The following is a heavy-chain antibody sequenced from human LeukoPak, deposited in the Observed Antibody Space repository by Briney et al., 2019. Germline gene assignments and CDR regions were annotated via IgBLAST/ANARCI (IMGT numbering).Heavy chain of an antibody. J-gene: IGHJ4*02. D-gene: IGHD3-9*01. CDR2: IYCDDDK. Sequence: KVSGPTLVNPTQTLTLTCTFSGFSLSTSGVGVGWIRQPPGKALEWLALIYCDDDKRYIPSLKSRLTITKHTSKNQVVLTMTNMDPVDTATYYCAHHVLRYFDWLLFDYWGQGTLVTVSS. CDR1: GFSLSTSGVG. V-gene: IGHV2-5*02. CDR3: AHHVLRYFDWLLFDY.